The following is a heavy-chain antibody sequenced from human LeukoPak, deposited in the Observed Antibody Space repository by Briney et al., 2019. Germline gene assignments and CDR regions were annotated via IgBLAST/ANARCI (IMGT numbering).Heavy chain of an antibody. Sequence: SETLSLTCTVSGYSISSGYYWGWIRLPPGKGLEWIGIINHSGSTFCNTSLKSRVTISVDTSTNQFSLQLRSVTAADTALYYCARVGYCSGGSCLNWFDPWGRGTLVTVSS. J-gene: IGHJ5*02. V-gene: IGHV4-38-2*02. CDR2: INHSGST. D-gene: IGHD2-15*01. CDR3: ARVGYCSGGSCLNWFDP. CDR1: GYSISSGYY.